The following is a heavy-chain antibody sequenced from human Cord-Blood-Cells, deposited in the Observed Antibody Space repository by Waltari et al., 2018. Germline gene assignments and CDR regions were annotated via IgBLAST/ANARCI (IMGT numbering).Heavy chain of an antibody. J-gene: IGHJ5*02. CDR1: GYTFTSYD. Sequence: QVQLVQSGAEVKKPGASVKVSCKASGYTFTSYDINWVRQATGQGLEWMGWMNPNRGNTGYAQKCQGRVTMTRNTSISTAYMELSSLRSEDTAVYYCARVYCSSTSCYWFDPWGQGTLVTVSS. D-gene: IGHD2-2*01. V-gene: IGHV1-8*01. CDR2: MNPNRGNT. CDR3: ARVYCSSTSCYWFDP.